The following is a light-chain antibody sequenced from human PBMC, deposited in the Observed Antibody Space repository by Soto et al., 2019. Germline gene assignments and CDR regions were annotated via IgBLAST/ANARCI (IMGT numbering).Light chain of an antibody. Sequence: IVLTQSPGTLSLSPGESATLSCRASQVISGDHLAWYQQKPGQAPRLLLYGASNRATGIADRFSGSGSGTDFTLTISRLDPEDFAVYSCQLYGSSPYTFGQGTKV. CDR3: QLYGSSPYT. CDR1: QVISGDH. J-gene: IGKJ2*01. V-gene: IGKV3-20*01. CDR2: GAS.